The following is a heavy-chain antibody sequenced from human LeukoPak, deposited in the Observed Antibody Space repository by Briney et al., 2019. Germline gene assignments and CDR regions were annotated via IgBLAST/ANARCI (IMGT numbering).Heavy chain of an antibody. D-gene: IGHD4-17*01. CDR1: GFTFSSYG. CDR3: AKIKGLTGYGDYGLDYYYYGMDV. V-gene: IGHV3-33*06. CDR2: IWYDGSNK. Sequence: QPGGSLRLSCAASGFTFSSYGIHWVRQAPGKGLEWVAVIWYDGSNKYYADSVKGRFTISRDNSKNTLYLQMNSLRAEDTAVYYCAKIKGLTGYGDYGLDYYYYGMDVWGQGTTVTVSS. J-gene: IGHJ6*02.